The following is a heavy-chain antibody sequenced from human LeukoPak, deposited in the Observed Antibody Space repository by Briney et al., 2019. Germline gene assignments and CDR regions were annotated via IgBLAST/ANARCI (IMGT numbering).Heavy chain of an antibody. CDR1: GFNFSSYS. V-gene: IGHV3-21*01. Sequence: GGSLRLSCAGSGFNFSSYSMSWVRQAPWKGLEFVSSISSSSSFIYYADSVKGRFTISRDNAKKSLSLQMNSLRADDTAVYYCARGCSSSWYLDWGQGTLVTVSS. D-gene: IGHD6-13*01. J-gene: IGHJ4*02. CDR3: ARGCSSSWYLD. CDR2: ISSSSSFI.